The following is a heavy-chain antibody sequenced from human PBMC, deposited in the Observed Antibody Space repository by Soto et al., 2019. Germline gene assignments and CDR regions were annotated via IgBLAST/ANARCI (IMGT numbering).Heavy chain of an antibody. J-gene: IGHJ6*03. CDR1: GYTFTSYD. CDR3: ARVRGWYYGSGSDYYYYYMDV. D-gene: IGHD3-10*01. V-gene: IGHV1-8*01. CDR2: MNPNSGNT. Sequence: ASVKVSCKASGYTFTSYDINWVRQATGQGLEWMGWMNPNSGNTGYAQKFQGRVTMTRNTSISTAYMELSSLRSEDTAVYYCARVRGWYYGSGSDYYYYYMDVWGKGTTVTVS.